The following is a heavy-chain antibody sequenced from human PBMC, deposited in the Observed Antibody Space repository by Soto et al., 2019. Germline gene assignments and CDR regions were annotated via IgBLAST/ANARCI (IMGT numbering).Heavy chain of an antibody. CDR1: GFTFSSYA. Sequence: QVQLVESGGGVVQPGRSLRLSCAASGFTFSSYAMHWVRQAPGKGLEWVAVISYDGSNKYYADSVKGRFTISRDNSKNTLYLQMNSLRAEDTAVYYCARDDLAYCGGDCYWGEVWGQGTLVTVSS. V-gene: IGHV3-30-3*01. CDR3: ARDDLAYCGGDCYWGEV. D-gene: IGHD2-21*02. J-gene: IGHJ4*02. CDR2: ISYDGSNK.